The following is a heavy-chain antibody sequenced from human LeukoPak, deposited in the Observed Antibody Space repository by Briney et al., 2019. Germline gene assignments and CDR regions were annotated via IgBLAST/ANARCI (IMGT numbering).Heavy chain of an antibody. CDR3: ARDGRRYSYGYRFGNYYYGMDV. CDR1: GFTFSSYG. Sequence: PGGSLRLSCAASGFTFSSYGMHWVRQAPGKGLEWVAVIWYDGSNKYYADSVKGRFTISRDNSKNTLYLQMNSLRAEDTAVYYCARDGRRYSYGYRFGNYYYGMDVWGQGTTVTVSS. V-gene: IGHV3-33*01. J-gene: IGHJ6*02. CDR2: IWYDGSNK. D-gene: IGHD5-18*01.